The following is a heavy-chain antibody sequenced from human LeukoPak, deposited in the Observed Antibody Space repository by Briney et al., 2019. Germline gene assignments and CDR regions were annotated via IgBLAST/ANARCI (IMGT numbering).Heavy chain of an antibody. J-gene: IGHJ6*03. CDR2: IYYSGST. D-gene: IGHD3-22*01. CDR3: ARDRALYYYDSSGYEVKYYYYYMDV. V-gene: IGHV4-59*01. Sequence: PSETLSLTCTVSGGSISSYYWSWIRQPPGKGLEWIGYIYYSGSTNYNPPLKSRVTISVDTSKNQFSLNLSSVTAADTAVYYCARDRALYYYDSSGYEVKYYYYYMDVWGKGTTVTVSS. CDR1: GGSISSYY.